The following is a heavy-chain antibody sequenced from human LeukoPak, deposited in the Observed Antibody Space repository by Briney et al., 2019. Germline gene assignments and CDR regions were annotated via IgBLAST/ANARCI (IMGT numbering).Heavy chain of an antibody. CDR2: IIPIFGTA. D-gene: IGHD5-24*01. CDR3: ARGSDERWLQPAAYYFDY. V-gene: IGHV1-69*13. CDR1: GGTFSSYA. Sequence: ASVKVSCKASGGTFSSYAISWVRQAPGQGLEWMGGIIPIFGTANYAQKFQGRVTITADESTSTAYMELSSLRSEDTAVHYCARGSDERWLQPAAYYFDYWGQGTLVTVSS. J-gene: IGHJ4*02.